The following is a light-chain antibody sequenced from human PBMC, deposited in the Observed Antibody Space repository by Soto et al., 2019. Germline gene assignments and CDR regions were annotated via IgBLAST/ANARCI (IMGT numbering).Light chain of an antibody. CDR2: EVS. V-gene: IGLV2-18*02. CDR3: ASNTGTRV. J-gene: IGLJ3*02. CDR1: SSDIGNYNY. Sequence: QSALTQPPSVSGSPEQSVTISCTGTSSDIGNYNYVSWYQQAPGTAPKLMIFEVSNRPSGVPDRFSGSKSGNTASLTISGLQAEDEADYYCASNTGTRVFGGGTKLTVL.